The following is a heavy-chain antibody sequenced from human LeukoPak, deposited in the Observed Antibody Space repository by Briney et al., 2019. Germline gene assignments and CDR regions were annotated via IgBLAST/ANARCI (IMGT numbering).Heavy chain of an antibody. CDR2: IVTSGDT. D-gene: IGHD6-19*01. CDR1: GFTFSNYP. Sequence: PGGSLRLSCAASGFTFSNYPMNWVRQAPGKGLEWVSSIVTSGDTFHAYSVKGRFTISRDNSKNTLYLQMNSLRAEDTAIYYCTKRLYSSGWSAFDIWGLGTMVTVSS. CDR3: TKRLYSSGWSAFDI. J-gene: IGHJ3*02. V-gene: IGHV3-23*05.